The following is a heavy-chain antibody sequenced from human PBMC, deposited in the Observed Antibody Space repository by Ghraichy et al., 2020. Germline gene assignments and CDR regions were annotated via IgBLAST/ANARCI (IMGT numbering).Heavy chain of an antibody. J-gene: IGHJ4*02. V-gene: IGHV3-23*01. CDR2: ISGSGGST. CDR3: AKSAQCGGGYQYYFDF. D-gene: IGHD2-21*01. CDR1: GFTFSSYA. Sequence: GGSLRLSCAASGFTFSSYAMRWVRQAPGKGLEWVSAISGSGGSTYYADSVKGRFTISRDNSKNTLYLQMNSLRAEDMAVYYCAKSAQCGGGYQYYFDFWGQGTLVTVSS.